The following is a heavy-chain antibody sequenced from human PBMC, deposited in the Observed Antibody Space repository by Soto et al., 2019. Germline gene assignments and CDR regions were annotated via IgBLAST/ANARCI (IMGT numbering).Heavy chain of an antibody. CDR3: ARYRQRGYSSGYSYRPLGSDL. J-gene: IGHJ2*01. CDR1: GYSFTSYW. Sequence: GESLKISCKGSGYSFTSYWIGWVRQMPGKGLEWMGIIYPGDSDTRYSPSFQGQVTISADKSISTAYLQWSSLKASDTAMYYCARYRQRGYSSGYSYRPLGSDLRGRGTLVTVSS. V-gene: IGHV5-51*01. CDR2: IYPGDSDT. D-gene: IGHD3-22*01.